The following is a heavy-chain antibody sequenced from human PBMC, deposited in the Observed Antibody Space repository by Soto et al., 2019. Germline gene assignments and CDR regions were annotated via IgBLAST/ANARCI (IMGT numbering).Heavy chain of an antibody. CDR3: AHAYGGRSLY. D-gene: IGHD1-26*01. Sequence: QITLKESGPTLVKPTQTLTLTCTFSGFSLTTDRVGVGWIRQPPGEALEWLAVIYWDDSKTYRPSLESRLTITKDTPQNQVALTMTNMDSLDTATYYCAHAYGGRSLYWGQGTLVTVSS. J-gene: IGHJ4*02. V-gene: IGHV2-5*02. CDR2: IYWDDSK. CDR1: GFSLTTDRVG.